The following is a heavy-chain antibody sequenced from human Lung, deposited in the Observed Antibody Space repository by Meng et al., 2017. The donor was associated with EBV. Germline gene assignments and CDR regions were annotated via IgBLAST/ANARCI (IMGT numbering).Heavy chain of an antibody. V-gene: IGHV4-31*01. Sequence: QVQLQESGPGLVRPSQTLSLTCTVSGGSISSGGYYWSWIRQHPGKGLEWIGYIYYGGSTYYNPSLKSLVTISVDTSKNQFSLKLSSVTAADTAVYYCAREWCSGGSCYPDYWGQGTLVTV. CDR2: IYYGGST. J-gene: IGHJ4*02. CDR1: GGSISSGGYY. CDR3: AREWCSGGSCYPDY. D-gene: IGHD2-15*01.